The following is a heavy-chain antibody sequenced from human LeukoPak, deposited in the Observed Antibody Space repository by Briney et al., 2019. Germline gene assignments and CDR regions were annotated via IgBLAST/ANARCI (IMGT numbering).Heavy chain of an antibody. CDR1: GFTVSSNY. CDR2: IYSGGST. V-gene: IGHV3-53*01. CDR3: AKDMDVWYSGSYYDY. D-gene: IGHD1-26*01. Sequence: GGSLRLSCAASGFTVSSNYMSWVRQAPGKGLEWVSVIYSGGSTYYADSVKGRFTISRDNSKNTLYLQMNSLRAEDTAVYYCAKDMDVWYSGSYYDYWGQGTLVTVSS. J-gene: IGHJ4*02.